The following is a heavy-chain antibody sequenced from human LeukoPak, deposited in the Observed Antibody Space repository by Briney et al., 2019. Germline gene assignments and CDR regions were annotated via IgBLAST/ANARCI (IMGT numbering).Heavy chain of an antibody. J-gene: IGHJ6*02. CDR3: ARVFYYDSSGFYGMDV. CDR1: GGSFSSYY. V-gene: IGHV4-34*01. CDR2: INHSGST. Sequence: SETLSLTCAVYGGSFSSYYWSWIRQPPGKGLEWIGEINHSGSTNYNPSLKSRVTISVDTSKNQFSLKLSSVTAADTAVYYCARVFYYDSSGFYGMDVWGQGTTVTVSS. D-gene: IGHD3-22*01.